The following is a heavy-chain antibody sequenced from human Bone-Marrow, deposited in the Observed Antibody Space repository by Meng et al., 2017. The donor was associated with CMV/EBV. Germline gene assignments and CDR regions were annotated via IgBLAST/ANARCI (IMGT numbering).Heavy chain of an antibody. CDR2: MNPNSGNT. Sequence: ASVKVSCKASGYTFTSYDINWVRQATGQGLEWMGWMNPNSGNTGYAQKFQGRVTMTRNTSISTAYMELSSLRSEDTAVYYCARVNATTWWFGNHDAFYILGQGTMVTVSS. V-gene: IGHV1-8*01. CDR3: ARVNATTWWFGNHDAFYI. D-gene: IGHD3-10*01. J-gene: IGHJ3*02. CDR1: GYTFTSYD.